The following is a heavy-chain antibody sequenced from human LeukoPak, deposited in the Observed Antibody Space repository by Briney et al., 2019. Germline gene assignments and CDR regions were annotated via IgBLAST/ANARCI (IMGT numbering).Heavy chain of an antibody. J-gene: IGHJ4*02. CDR1: GFTVSSNY. CDR3: ARGLATDY. Sequence: PGGSLRLSCATPGFTVSSNYMNWVRQAPGKGLEWVSVTYPNGRTTYADSVKGRFTISRDNSKDILYLQMNSLRVEDTAIYYCARGLATDYWGQGTLVTVSS. CDR2: TYPNGRT. V-gene: IGHV3-66*01.